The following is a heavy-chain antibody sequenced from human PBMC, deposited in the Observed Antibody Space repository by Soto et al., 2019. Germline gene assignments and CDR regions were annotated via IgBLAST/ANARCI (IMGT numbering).Heavy chain of an antibody. D-gene: IGHD3-22*01. CDR1: GGSISSSSYY. CDR3: ARSEIVVVDNWFDP. CDR2: IYYSGST. Sequence: SETLSLTCTVSGGSISSSSYYWGWIRQPPGKGLEWIGSIYYSGSTYYNPSLKSRVTISVDTSKNQFSLKLSSVTAADTAVYYCARSEIVVVDNWFDPWGQGTLVTVSS. J-gene: IGHJ5*02. V-gene: IGHV4-39*01.